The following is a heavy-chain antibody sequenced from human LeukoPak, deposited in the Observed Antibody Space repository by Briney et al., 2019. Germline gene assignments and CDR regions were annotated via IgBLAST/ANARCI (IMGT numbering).Heavy chain of an antibody. CDR3: ARPLRGYTSGPVDY. D-gene: IGHD5-18*01. Sequence: PSETLLLTCTVSGGSISSSGYYWGWIRQPPGKGLEWIGSIFYSGSTYYNPSLKSRVTISVDTSKNQFSLKLSSVTAADTAVYYCARPLRGYTSGPVDYWGQGTLVTVSS. CDR1: GGSISSSGYY. CDR2: IFYSGST. V-gene: IGHV4-39*01. J-gene: IGHJ4*02.